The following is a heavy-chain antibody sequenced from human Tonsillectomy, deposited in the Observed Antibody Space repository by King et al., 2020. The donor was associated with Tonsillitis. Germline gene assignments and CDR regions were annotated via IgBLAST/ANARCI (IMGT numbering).Heavy chain of an antibody. Sequence: VQLQQWGAGLLKPSETLSLTCAVYGGSFSTYYWSWIRQPPGKGLVWIGEINHSGSTNYNPSLKSRVTISVETSKNQFSLKVSSVTAADTALYYCARGSLTIFGVAPHYWGQGTLVTVSS. CDR2: INHSGST. CDR1: GGSFSTYY. V-gene: IGHV4-34*01. J-gene: IGHJ4*02. CDR3: ARGSLTIFGVAPHY. D-gene: IGHD3-3*01.